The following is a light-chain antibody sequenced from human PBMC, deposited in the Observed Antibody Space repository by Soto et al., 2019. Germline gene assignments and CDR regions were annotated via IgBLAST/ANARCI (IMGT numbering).Light chain of an antibody. CDR2: GAS. CDR1: QSVSSSY. V-gene: IGKV3-20*01. Sequence: EIVLTQSPGTLSLSPGERATLSCRASQSVSSSYLAWYQQKPGQAPRVLIYGASNRATGIPDRFSGSGSGTDFTLTISRLEPEDFAVYYCQQYGGLPPSITFGQGTRLEI. CDR3: QQYGGLPPSIT. J-gene: IGKJ5*01.